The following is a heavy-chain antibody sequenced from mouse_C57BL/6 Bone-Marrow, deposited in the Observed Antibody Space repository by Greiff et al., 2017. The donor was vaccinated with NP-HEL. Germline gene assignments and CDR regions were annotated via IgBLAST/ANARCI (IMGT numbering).Heavy chain of an antibody. D-gene: IGHD2-3*01. CDR2: ISNGGGST. CDR3: ARQGWDWYFDV. Sequence: EVQWVESGGGLVQPGGSLKLSCAASGFTFSSYTMSWVRQTPEKRLEWVAYISNGGGSTYYPDTVKGRFTISRDNAKNTLYLQMSSLKSEDTAMYYCARQGWDWYFDVWGAGTTVTVSS. CDR1: GFTFSSYT. V-gene: IGHV5-12-2*01. J-gene: IGHJ1*01.